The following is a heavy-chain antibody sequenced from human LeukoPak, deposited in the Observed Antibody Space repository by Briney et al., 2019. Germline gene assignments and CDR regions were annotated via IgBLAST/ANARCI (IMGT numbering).Heavy chain of an antibody. Sequence: SETLSLTCTVSGGSISSYYWSWIRQPPEKGLEWIGYIYYSGSTNYNPSLKSRVTISVDTSKNQFSLKLSSVTAADTAVYYCARGGRIAAAGTGAFDIWGQGTMVTVSS. CDR3: ARGGRIAAAGTGAFDI. D-gene: IGHD6-13*01. J-gene: IGHJ3*02. CDR2: IYYSGST. CDR1: GGSISSYY. V-gene: IGHV4-59*01.